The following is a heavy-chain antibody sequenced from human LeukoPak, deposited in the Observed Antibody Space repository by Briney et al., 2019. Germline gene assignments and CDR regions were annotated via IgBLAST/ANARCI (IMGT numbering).Heavy chain of an antibody. CDR1: GYTFTGYY. J-gene: IGHJ4*02. Sequence: GASVKVSCKASGYTFTGYYMHWVRQAPGQGLEWMGRINPNSGGTNHAQKFQGRVTMTRDTSISTAYMELSRLRSDDTAVYYCARVIDDYVWGSYRPTPTYYFDYWGQGTLVTVSS. CDR2: INPNSGGT. CDR3: ARVIDDYVWGSYRPTPTYYFDY. V-gene: IGHV1-2*06. D-gene: IGHD3-16*02.